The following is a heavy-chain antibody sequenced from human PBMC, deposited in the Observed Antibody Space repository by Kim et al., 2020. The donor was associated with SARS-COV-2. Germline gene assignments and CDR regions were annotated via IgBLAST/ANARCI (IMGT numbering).Heavy chain of an antibody. D-gene: IGHD2-2*01. V-gene: IGHV4-31*03. CDR3: ARDSVGVVPAATKVYYYYGMDV. Sequence: SETLSLTCTVSGGSISSGGYYWSWIRQHPGKGLEWIGYIYYSGSTYYNPSLKSRVTISVDTSKNQFSLKLSSVTAADTAVYYCARDSVGVVPAATKVYYYYGMDVWGQGTTVTVSS. CDR1: GGSISSGGYY. J-gene: IGHJ6*02. CDR2: IYYSGST.